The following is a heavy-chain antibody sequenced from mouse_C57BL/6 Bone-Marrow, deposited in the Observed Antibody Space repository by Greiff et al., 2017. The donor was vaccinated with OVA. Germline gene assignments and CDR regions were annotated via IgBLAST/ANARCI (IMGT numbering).Heavy chain of an antibody. D-gene: IGHD2-1*01. V-gene: IGHV14-4*01. J-gene: IGHJ2*01. CDR3: TTGDLLGDY. CDR1: GFNIKDDY. Sequence: EVMLVESGAELVRPGASVKLSCTASGFNIKDDYMHWVKQRPEQGLEWIGWIDPENGDTEYASKFQGKATITADTSSNTAYLQLSSLTSEDTAVYYCTTGDLLGDYWGQGTTLTVSS. CDR2: IDPENGDT.